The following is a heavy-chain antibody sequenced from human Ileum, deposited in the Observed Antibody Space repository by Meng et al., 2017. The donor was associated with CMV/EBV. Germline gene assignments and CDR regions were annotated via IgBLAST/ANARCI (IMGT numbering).Heavy chain of an antibody. CDR1: GLPFSDHY. CDR2: SRNRDNGYII. Sequence: CAASGLPFSDHYIDWVRQAPGKGLEWVVRSRNRDNGYIIEYATSVKGRFTISRDDSKNSVYLQMNSLSTEDTALFYCRTGKNAMDVWGQGTTVTVSS. V-gene: IGHV3-72*01. CDR3: RTGKNAMDV. J-gene: IGHJ6*02. D-gene: IGHD1-14*01.